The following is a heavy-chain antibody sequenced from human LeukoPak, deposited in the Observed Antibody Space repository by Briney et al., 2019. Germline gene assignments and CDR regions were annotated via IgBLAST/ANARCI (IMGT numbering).Heavy chain of an antibody. V-gene: IGHV3-9*01. CDR1: GFTFDDYA. J-gene: IGHJ6*02. CDR3: AKDAHMIVDPAGSMDV. D-gene: IGHD3-22*01. CDR2: ISWNSGSI. Sequence: GGSLRLSCAASGFTFDDYARHWVRQAPGKGLEWVSGISWNSGSIGYADSVKGRFTISRDNAKNSLYLQMNSLRAEDTDLYYCAKDAHMIVDPAGSMDVWGQGTTVTVSS.